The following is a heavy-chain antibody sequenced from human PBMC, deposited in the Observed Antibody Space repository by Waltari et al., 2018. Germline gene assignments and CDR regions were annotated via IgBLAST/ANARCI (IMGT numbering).Heavy chain of an antibody. CDR3: ARDSRISNDAFDI. V-gene: IGHV1-2*02. CDR1: GDRFIGHY. J-gene: IGHJ3*02. CDR2: INANNGSP. D-gene: IGHD2-21*01. Sequence: QMQLVQSGAEVKKTGASVKVSCRASGDRFIGHYIHWLRQAPGQAMEWMGWINANNGSPNYAQRFQGRVTLTRDTSISAAYMELSSLRSDDTAIYYCARDSRISNDAFDIWGQGTMITVSS.